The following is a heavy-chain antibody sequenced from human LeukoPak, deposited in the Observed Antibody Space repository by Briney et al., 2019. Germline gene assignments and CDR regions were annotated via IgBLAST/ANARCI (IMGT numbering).Heavy chain of an antibody. CDR1: GFTFGDYA. D-gene: IGHD3-10*01. Sequence: PGGSLRLSCTASGFTFGDYAMSWVRQAPGKGLEWVGFIRSKAYGGTTEYAASVKGRFTISRDDSKSIAYLQMNSLKTEDTAVYYCTRDALTMVRGVIDFYYYGMDAWGQGTTVTVSS. J-gene: IGHJ6*02. CDR2: IRSKAYGGTT. V-gene: IGHV3-49*04. CDR3: TRDALTMVRGVIDFYYYGMDA.